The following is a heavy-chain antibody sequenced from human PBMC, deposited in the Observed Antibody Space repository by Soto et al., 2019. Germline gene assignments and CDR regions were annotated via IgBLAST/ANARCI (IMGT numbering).Heavy chain of an antibody. CDR3: ARRFQSGTYMSYYFDS. CDR1: GASINSYY. D-gene: IGHD3-10*01. V-gene: IGHV4-59*08. CDR2: MYYSGTT. Sequence: PSETLSLTCTVSGASINSYYWSWIRQPPGKGLEWIAYMYYSGTTNYNPSLKSRVTMSVDTSKSHFSLKLTSVTASDTAVYYCARRFQSGTYMSYYFDSWGQGTLVTVSS. J-gene: IGHJ4*02.